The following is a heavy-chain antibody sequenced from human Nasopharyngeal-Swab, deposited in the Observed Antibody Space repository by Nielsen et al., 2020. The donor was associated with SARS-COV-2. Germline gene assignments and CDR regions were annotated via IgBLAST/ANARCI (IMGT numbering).Heavy chain of an antibody. CDR1: GFTFSSYG. D-gene: IGHD3-3*01. Sequence: GESLKISCAASGFTFSSYGMHWVRQAPGKGLEWVAVISYDGSNKYYADSVKGRFTISRDNSKNTLYLQMNSLRAEDTAVYYCARPHWVTYYVFWSGYYSEYFQHWGQGTLVTVSS. J-gene: IGHJ1*01. V-gene: IGHV3-30*03. CDR2: ISYDGSNK. CDR3: ARPHWVTYYVFWSGYYSEYFQH.